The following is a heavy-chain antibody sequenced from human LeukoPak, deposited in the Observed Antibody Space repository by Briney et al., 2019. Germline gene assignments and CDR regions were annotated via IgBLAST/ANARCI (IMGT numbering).Heavy chain of an antibody. J-gene: IGHJ4*02. CDR1: GGSISSSSYY. Sequence: SETLSLTCTVSGGSISSSSYYWSWIRQPPGKGLEWIGYIYYSGSTNYNPSLKSRVTISVDTSKNQFSLKLSSVTAADTAVYYCARGSVASPWYYYGSGSYIGYFDYWGQGTLVTVSS. CDR2: IYYSGST. V-gene: IGHV4-61*01. CDR3: ARGSVASPWYYYGSGSYIGYFDY. D-gene: IGHD3-10*01.